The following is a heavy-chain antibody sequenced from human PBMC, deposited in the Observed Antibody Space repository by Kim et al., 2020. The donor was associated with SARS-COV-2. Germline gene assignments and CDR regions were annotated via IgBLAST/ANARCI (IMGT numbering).Heavy chain of an antibody. V-gene: IGHV3-33*01. J-gene: IGHJ4*02. D-gene: IGHD6-19*01. CDR3: ARDSSGWYFDY. Sequence: GGSLRLSCAASGFTFSSYGMHWVRQAPGKGLEWVAVIWYDGSNKYYADSVKGRFTISRDNSKNTLYLQMNSLRAEDTAVYYCARDSSGWYFDYWGQGTLVTVSS. CDR1: GFTFSSYG. CDR2: IWYDGSNK.